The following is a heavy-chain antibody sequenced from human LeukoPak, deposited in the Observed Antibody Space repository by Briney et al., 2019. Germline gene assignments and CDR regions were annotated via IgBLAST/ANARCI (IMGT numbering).Heavy chain of an antibody. Sequence: ASVKVSCKTSGHTFTDYDINWVRQATGQGPEWLGWMNPSLGNTGYAQKSQGRVTITKNTSISTVYMELSSLKSEDTAVYYCARGRVTVFGPEAWYFDLWGRGTLVTVSS. CDR1: GHTFTDYD. CDR2: MNPSLGNT. D-gene: IGHD3-3*01. CDR3: ARGRVTVFGPEAWYFDL. J-gene: IGHJ2*01. V-gene: IGHV1-8*03.